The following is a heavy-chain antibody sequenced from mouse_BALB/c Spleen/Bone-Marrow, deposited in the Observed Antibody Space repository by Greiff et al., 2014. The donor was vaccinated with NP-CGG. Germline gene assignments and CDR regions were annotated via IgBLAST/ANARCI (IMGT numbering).Heavy chain of an antibody. CDR2: IWAGGST. Sequence: VKLMESGPGLVAPSQSLSITCTVSGFSLTSYGVHWVRQPPGKGLEWLGVIWAGGSTNYNSALMSRLSISKDNSKSQVFLKMNSLQTDDTAMYYCARDPIYYDYDWYFDVRGAGTTVTVSS. V-gene: IGHV2-9*02. CDR3: ARDPIYYDYDWYFDV. D-gene: IGHD2-4*01. CDR1: GFSLTSYG. J-gene: IGHJ1*01.